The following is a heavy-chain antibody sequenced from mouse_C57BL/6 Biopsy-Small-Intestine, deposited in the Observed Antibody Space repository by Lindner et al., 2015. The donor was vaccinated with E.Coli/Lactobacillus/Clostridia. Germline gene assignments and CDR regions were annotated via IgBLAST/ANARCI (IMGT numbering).Heavy chain of an antibody. CDR1: DTLFINYV. J-gene: IGHJ4*01. CDR3: VRGAIAMDY. CDR2: INPYNDDI. D-gene: IGHD3-1*01. Sequence: QLQESGPERGNGRGASVEDVLQGLLDTLFINYVMHWVKQKPGQGLEWIGFINPYNDDIKYNEKFKGKATLTSDKSSSTADMDLSSLTSEDSAVYYCVRGAIAMDYWGQGTSVTVSS. V-gene: IGHV1-14*01.